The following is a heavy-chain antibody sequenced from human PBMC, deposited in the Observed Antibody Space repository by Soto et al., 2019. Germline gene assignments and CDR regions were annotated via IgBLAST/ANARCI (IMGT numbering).Heavy chain of an antibody. Sequence: GGSLRLSCAVSGLTFNNAWMSWVRQAPGEGLEWVGRSKGKIDGGTTDYAAPVTGRFTISRDDSKNTLYLQMNSLKTEDTAVYYCARSFVFAYYDFWPGGQGTLVTVSS. D-gene: IGHD3-3*01. CDR2: SKGKIDGGTT. CDR1: GLTFNNAW. CDR3: ARSFVFAYYDFWP. V-gene: IGHV3-15*01. J-gene: IGHJ4*02.